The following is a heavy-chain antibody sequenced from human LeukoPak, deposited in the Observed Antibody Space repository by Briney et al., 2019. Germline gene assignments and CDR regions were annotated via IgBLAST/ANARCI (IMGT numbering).Heavy chain of an antibody. CDR1: GVTFSRNG. CDR3: AKDYGLESDYGDAFDI. V-gene: IGHV3-30*02. D-gene: IGHD3-10*01. Sequence: GGSLRLSCVASGVTFSRNGMHWVRQAPGKGLEWVAFIRYDGSNKYYVDSVKGRFTISRDNSKNTMYLQMNSLRVEDTAVYHCAKDYGLESDYGDAFDIWGQGTMVTVSS. J-gene: IGHJ3*02. CDR2: IRYDGSNK.